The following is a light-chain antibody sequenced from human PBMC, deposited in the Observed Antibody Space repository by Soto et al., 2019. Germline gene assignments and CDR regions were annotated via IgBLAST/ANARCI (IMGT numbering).Light chain of an antibody. CDR2: GAS. V-gene: IGKV3-20*01. CDR3: QQYGSSPYT. J-gene: IGKJ2*01. CDR1: QSVSLNY. Sequence: EIVLTQSPGTLSLSPGERTTLSCRASQSVSLNYLAWYQQKPGQTPRLLIYGASNRATGIPDRFSAGGSGTDFSLTITILEPEDFAVYYCQQYGSSPYTFVQGTKLEIK.